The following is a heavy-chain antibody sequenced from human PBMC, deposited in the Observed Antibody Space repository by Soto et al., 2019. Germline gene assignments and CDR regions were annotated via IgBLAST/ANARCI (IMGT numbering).Heavy chain of an antibody. V-gene: IGHV1-18*01. CDR2: ISAHNGNT. Sequence: QVQLVQSGAEVKKPGASVKVSCKASGYTFTSYGISWVRQAPGQGLEWMGWISAHNGNTKYAQKLQGRVTMTTATSTRTAYMEVRSLRSDDTAVYYCARDTALALPDAWGQGTLVTVSS. J-gene: IGHJ4*02. CDR1: GYTFTSYG. CDR3: ARDTALALPDA. D-gene: IGHD5-18*01.